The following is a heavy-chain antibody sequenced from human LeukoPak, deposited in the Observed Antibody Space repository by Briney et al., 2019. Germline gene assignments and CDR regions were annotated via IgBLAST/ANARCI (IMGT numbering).Heavy chain of an antibody. V-gene: IGHV3-21*01. Sequence: GGSLRLSCAASGFTFSSYTMNWVRQAPGKGQEWVSSITSRSSYIFYADSVKGRFTISRDNAKNSLYLQMNSLRAEDTALYYCARDSGTGTLDYWGQGTLVTVSS. D-gene: IGHD1-1*01. CDR3: ARDSGTGTLDY. CDR1: GFTFSSYT. J-gene: IGHJ4*02. CDR2: ITSRSSYI.